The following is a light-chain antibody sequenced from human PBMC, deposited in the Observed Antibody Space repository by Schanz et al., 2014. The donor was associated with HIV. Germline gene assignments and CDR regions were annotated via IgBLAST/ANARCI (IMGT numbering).Light chain of an antibody. CDR1: SSNIGSNP. CDR2: NNN. Sequence: QSVLTQPPSASGTTGQRVTIFCSGSSSNIGSNPVNWYQHLPGTAPKVVIYNNNQRPSGVPDRFSGSKSGTSASLAISGLQSEDEADYYCAAWDDRSYVLFGGGTKLTVL. J-gene: IGLJ3*02. V-gene: IGLV1-44*01. CDR3: AAWDDRSYVL.